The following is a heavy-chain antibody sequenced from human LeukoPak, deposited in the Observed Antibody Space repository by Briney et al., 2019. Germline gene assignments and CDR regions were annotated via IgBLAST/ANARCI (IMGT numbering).Heavy chain of an antibody. D-gene: IGHD3-10*01. CDR3: AKRFGSGTFYYFDY. V-gene: IGHV2-5*02. CDR2: IYWDDDK. Sequence: SGPTLVNPTQTLTLTCTLSGFSLSTSGVAVAWIRQPPGKALEYLGLIYWDDDKRYNPSLKARLTVTKGTSDNQVLLRMTSMDPLDTATYYCAKRFGSGTFYYFDYWGQGTLVTVSS. J-gene: IGHJ4*02. CDR1: GFSLSTSGVA.